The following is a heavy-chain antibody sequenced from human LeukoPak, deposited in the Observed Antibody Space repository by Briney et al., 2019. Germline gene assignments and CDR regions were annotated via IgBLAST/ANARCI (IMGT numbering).Heavy chain of an antibody. Sequence: SETLSLTCAAYGGSFSGYYWSWIRQPPGKGLEWIGEINHSGSTNYNPSLKSRVTISVDTSKNQFSLKLSSVTAADTAVYYCASFRDSSGKFDYWGQGTLVTVSS. CDR1: GGSFSGYY. CDR3: ASFRDSSGKFDY. J-gene: IGHJ4*02. CDR2: INHSGST. V-gene: IGHV4-34*01. D-gene: IGHD3-22*01.